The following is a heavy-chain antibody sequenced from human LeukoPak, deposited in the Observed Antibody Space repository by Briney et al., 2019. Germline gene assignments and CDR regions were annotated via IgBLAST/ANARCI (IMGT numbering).Heavy chain of an antibody. CDR3: ARSAPRYCSSTSCYGGLLEFDP. Sequence: SETLSLTCSVSGGSISVSDYYWGWIRQPPGKGLEWIGSIHYRGNTYYNPSLKSRVTISVDTSKNQFSLKLSSVTAADTAVYYCARSAPRYCSSTSCYGGLLEFDPWGQGTLVTVSS. CDR2: IHYRGNT. V-gene: IGHV4-39*01. D-gene: IGHD2-2*01. CDR1: GGSISVSDYY. J-gene: IGHJ5*02.